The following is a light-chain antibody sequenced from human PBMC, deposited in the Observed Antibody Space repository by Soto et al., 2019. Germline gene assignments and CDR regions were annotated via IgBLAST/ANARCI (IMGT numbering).Light chain of an antibody. J-gene: IGLJ1*01. CDR2: EGS. Sequence: QSALTQPASVSGSPGQSITISCTGTSSDVGSYNLVSWYQQHPGKAPKLMIYEGSKRPSGVSNRFSGSKSGNTASLTISGRLAEDEAADYCCSYAGSSTFYVFGTGTKLTVL. CDR1: SSDVGSYNL. V-gene: IGLV2-23*01. CDR3: CSYAGSSTFYV.